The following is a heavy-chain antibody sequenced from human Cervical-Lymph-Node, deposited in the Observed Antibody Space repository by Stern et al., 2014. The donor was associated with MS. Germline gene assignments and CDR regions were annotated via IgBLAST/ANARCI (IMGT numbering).Heavy chain of an antibody. J-gene: IGHJ6*02. V-gene: IGHV5-51*03. CDR2: IYPDDSDI. D-gene: IGHD1-1*01. Sequence: VQLVQSGAEVKKPGEYLKISCKGSGYTFTNNWIAWVRQMPGKGLEWMGIIYPDDSDIRYSPSLQGQVTISADRSISTAYLQWSSLKAADSAVYYCARPPPRRKWDDPNYGMDVWGQGTTVTVSS. CDR1: GYTFTNNW. CDR3: ARPPPRRKWDDPNYGMDV.